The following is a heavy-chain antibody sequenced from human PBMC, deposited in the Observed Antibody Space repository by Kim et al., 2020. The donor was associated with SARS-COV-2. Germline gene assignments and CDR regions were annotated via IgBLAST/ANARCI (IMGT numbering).Heavy chain of an antibody. J-gene: IGHJ4*02. D-gene: IGHD2-15*01. CDR3: AKVGGMVVAATGEY. Sequence: ADSVKGRFTISRDNSKNTLYLQMNSLRAEDTAVYYCAKVGGMVVAATGEYWGQGTLVTVSS. V-gene: IGHV3-30*02.